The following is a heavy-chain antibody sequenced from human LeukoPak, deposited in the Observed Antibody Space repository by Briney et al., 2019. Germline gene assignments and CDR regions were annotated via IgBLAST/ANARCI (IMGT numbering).Heavy chain of an antibody. CDR2: ISGSGSNT. D-gene: IGHD6-13*01. J-gene: IGHJ4*02. CDR1: GFTFSSYA. Sequence: GGSLRLSCAASGFTFSSYAMSWVRQAPGKGLEWVSDISGSGSNTYYADSVKGRFTISRDNSKNTLYLQMNSLRAEDTAVYSCAKGAYSSSWSYYFDYWAREPWSPSPQ. CDR3: AKGAYSSSWSYYFDY. V-gene: IGHV3-23*01.